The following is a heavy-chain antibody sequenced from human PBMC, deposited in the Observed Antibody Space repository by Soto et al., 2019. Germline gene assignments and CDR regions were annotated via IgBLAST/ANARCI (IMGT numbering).Heavy chain of an antibody. J-gene: IGHJ4*02. CDR2: FDPEDGET. CDR3: ESYIPAATRFDY. CDR1: GYTLTELS. Sequence: ASVKDSCKVSGYTLTELSTHWVRQAPGKGIEWMGGFDPEDGETIYAQKFQGRVTMTEDTSTDTAYMELSSLRSEDTAVYYCESYIPAATRFDYWGRGTLVTVSA. V-gene: IGHV1-24*01. D-gene: IGHD2-2*01.